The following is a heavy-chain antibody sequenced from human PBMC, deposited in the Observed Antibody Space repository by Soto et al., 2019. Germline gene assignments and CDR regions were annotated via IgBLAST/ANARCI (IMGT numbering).Heavy chain of an antibody. CDR1: GYTFTTYA. D-gene: IGHD3-22*01. CDR3: ATDPHYDDTTGYCLDK. V-gene: IGHV1-3*01. CDR2: INADNGNT. Sequence: GASVKVSCKASGYTFTTYAIHWVRQAPGQSPEWMGWINADNGNTRYSQKFQGRITITRDTSASTAYMELSSLRSDDTAVYYCATDPHYDDTTGYCLDKWGQGTLVTFSS. J-gene: IGHJ4*02.